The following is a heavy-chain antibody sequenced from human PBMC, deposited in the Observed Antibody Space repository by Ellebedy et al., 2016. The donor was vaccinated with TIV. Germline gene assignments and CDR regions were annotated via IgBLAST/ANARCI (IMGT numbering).Heavy chain of an antibody. CDR1: GFTFSSYE. V-gene: IGHV3-48*03. J-gene: IGHJ4*02. CDR2: ISSSGSSL. CDR3: ARGSGYCSSTSCSGETD. Sequence: PGGSLRLSCVASGFTFSSYEMNWVRQAAGEGLEWVSFISSSGSSLNYADFVKGRFTISRDNAKNSLYLQMNSLSADDTAVYYCARGSGYCSSTSCSGETDWGQGTPVTVSS. D-gene: IGHD2-2*01.